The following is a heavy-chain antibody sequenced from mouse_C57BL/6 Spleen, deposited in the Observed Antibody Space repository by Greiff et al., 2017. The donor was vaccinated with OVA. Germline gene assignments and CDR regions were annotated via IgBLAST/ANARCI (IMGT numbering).Heavy chain of an antibody. CDR3: ARGDYGNYEKNAMDY. J-gene: IGHJ4*01. D-gene: IGHD2-1*01. Sequence: QVQLQQSGPELVKPGASVKISCKASGYAFSSSWMNWVKQRPGKGLEWIGRIYPGDGDTNYNGKFKGKATLTADKSSSTAYMQLSSLTSEDSAVYFCARGDYGNYEKNAMDYWGQGTSVTVSS. CDR2: IYPGDGDT. V-gene: IGHV1-82*01. CDR1: GYAFSSSW.